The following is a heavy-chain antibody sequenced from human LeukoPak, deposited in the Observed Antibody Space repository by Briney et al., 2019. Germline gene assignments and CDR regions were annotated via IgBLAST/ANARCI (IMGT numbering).Heavy chain of an antibody. CDR1: GGSISSSSYY. Sequence: SETLSLTCTVSGGSISSSSYYWSWIRQPPGKGLEWIGELNHSGSTNYNPSLKSRVTISVDTSKNQFSLKLSSVTAADTAVYYCARVGRSGSYYYYYYGMDVWGQGTTVTVSS. V-gene: IGHV4-39*07. J-gene: IGHJ6*02. CDR3: ARVGRSGSYYYYYYGMDV. D-gene: IGHD3-10*01. CDR2: LNHSGST.